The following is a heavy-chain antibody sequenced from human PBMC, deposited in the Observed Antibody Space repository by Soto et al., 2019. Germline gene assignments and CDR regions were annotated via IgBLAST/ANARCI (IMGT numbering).Heavy chain of an antibody. CDR3: TRQNDYGDYLGSGDVFDI. Sequence: EVQLVESGGGLVQPGGSLTLSCAASGFTFSGSAMHWVRQASGKGLEWVGRIRGKTNNYATVYGASVKGRFTISRDDSENTAYLQMNSLKTEDTAMYYCTRQNDYGDYLGSGDVFDIWGPGTMVTVSS. V-gene: IGHV3-73*01. CDR2: IRGKTNNYAT. D-gene: IGHD4-17*01. J-gene: IGHJ3*02. CDR1: GFTFSGSA.